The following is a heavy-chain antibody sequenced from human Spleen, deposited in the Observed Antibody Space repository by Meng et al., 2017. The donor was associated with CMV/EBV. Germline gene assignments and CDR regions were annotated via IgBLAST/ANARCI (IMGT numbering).Heavy chain of an antibody. CDR1: GFTFSNHW. CDR2: INTDGSST. V-gene: IGHV3-74*01. CDR3: AKDRGSITIFGVLRT. Sequence: GESLKISCAASGFTFSNHWMYWVRQAPGRGLFWVSRINTDGSSTTYADSVRGRFTISRDNAKNTLYLQMSSLRAEDTAVYYCAKDRGSITIFGVLRTWGQGTLVTVSS. D-gene: IGHD3-3*01. J-gene: IGHJ5*02.